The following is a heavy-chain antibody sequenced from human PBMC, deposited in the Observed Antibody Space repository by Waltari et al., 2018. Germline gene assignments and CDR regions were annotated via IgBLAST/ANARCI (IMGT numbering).Heavy chain of an antibody. J-gene: IGHJ1*01. CDR2: IIPILGIA. CDR1: GGTFSSYA. CDR3: ASPSGSYYSEYFQH. D-gene: IGHD1-26*01. V-gene: IGHV1-69*04. Sequence: QVQLVQSGAEVKKPGSSVKVSCKASGGTFSSYAISWVRQAPGQGLEWMGGIIPILGIANYAQKFQGRVRITADESTSTAYMELSSLRSEDTAVYYCASPSGSYYSEYFQHWGQGTLVTVSS.